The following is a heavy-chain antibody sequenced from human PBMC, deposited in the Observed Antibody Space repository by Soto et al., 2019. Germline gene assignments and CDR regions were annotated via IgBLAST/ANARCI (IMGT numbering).Heavy chain of an antibody. J-gene: IGHJ4*02. V-gene: IGHV3-11*01. D-gene: IGHD5-12*01. Sequence: QVQLVESGGGLVKPGGSLRLSCAVSGFTFSDYYMSWIRQAPGKGLEWISYISSTSSTIYSADSVKGRFTISRDNAKNSLYLQMNSLAAEDTAVYYCARENGYHFFFDYWGQGTLVTVSS. CDR2: ISSTSSTI. CDR3: ARENGYHFFFDY. CDR1: GFTFSDYY.